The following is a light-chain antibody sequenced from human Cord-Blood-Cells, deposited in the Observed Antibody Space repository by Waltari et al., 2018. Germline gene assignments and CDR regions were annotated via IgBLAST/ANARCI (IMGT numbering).Light chain of an antibody. Sequence: QSALTQPRSVSGSPGQSVTIFCTGSSSDVGGYNYVFWYQQHPGKAPKLMIYDVSKRPSGVPDRFSGSKSGNTASLTISGLQSEDEADYYCCSYAGSYTYVFGTGTKVTVL. CDR1: SSDVGGYNY. CDR2: DVS. V-gene: IGLV2-11*01. CDR3: CSYAGSYTYV. J-gene: IGLJ1*01.